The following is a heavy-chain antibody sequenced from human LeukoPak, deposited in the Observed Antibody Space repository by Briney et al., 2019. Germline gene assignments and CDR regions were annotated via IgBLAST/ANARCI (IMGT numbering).Heavy chain of an antibody. V-gene: IGHV1-46*01. CDR1: GYTFTSYY. D-gene: IGHD6-19*01. CDR2: INPSGGST. CDR3: ARVFGGSGWQYWEY. Sequence: GASVKVSCKASGYTFTSYYMHWVRQAPGQGLEWMGIINPSGGSTRYAQKFQGRATMTRATSTTTVYMVLSSERSEDTGVCYCARVFGGSGWQYWEYWGQGTLVTVSS. J-gene: IGHJ4*02.